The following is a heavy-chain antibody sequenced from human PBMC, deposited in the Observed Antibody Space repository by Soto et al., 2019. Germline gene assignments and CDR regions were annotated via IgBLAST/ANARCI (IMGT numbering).Heavy chain of an antibody. J-gene: IGHJ5*02. Sequence: PSGTRSLTCTVLAGSLSASRYYWGWIRPSPEKGLEWIGSTSHDGHAYYNPPLKSRVTLFADTSRNQFSLKMKSVTVADTALYFCARQVYGDYLGGNWFDPWGQGAPVSVSA. CDR3: ARQVYGDYLGGNWFDP. CDR1: AGSLSASRYY. V-gene: IGHV4-39*01. CDR2: TSHDGHA. D-gene: IGHD4-17*01.